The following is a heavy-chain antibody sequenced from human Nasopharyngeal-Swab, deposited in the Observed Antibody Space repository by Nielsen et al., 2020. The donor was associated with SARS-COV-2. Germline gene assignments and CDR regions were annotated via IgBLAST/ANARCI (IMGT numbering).Heavy chain of an antibody. J-gene: IGHJ4*02. Sequence: GGSLRLSCAASGFTFSSYGMHWVRQAPGKGLEWVAVISYDGSNKYYADSVKGRFTISIDNSKNTLYLQMNSLRAEDTAVYYCARDDYGDYGEPFDYWGQGTLVTVSS. CDR1: GFTFSSYG. D-gene: IGHD4-17*01. V-gene: IGHV3-33*01. CDR3: ARDDYGDYGEPFDY. CDR2: ISYDGSNK.